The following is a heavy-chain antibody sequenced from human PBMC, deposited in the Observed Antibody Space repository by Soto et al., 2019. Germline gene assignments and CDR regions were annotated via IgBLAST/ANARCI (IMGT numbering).Heavy chain of an antibody. D-gene: IGHD3-9*01. Sequence: SETLSLTCTVSGGSVSSGSYYWSWIRQPPGKGLEWIGYIYYSGSTNYNPSLKSRVTISVDTSLKTAYMELSSLMSEGTAVYYCARPPGYISDWYYFDLWGQGTQVTVSS. J-gene: IGHJ4*02. V-gene: IGHV4-61*01. CDR2: IYYSGST. CDR1: GGSVSSGSYY. CDR3: ARPPGYISDWYYFDL.